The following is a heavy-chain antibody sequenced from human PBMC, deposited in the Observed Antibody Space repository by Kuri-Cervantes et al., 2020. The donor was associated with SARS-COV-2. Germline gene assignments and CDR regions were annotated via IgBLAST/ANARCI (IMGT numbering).Heavy chain of an antibody. CDR2: VNHRGST. Sequence: GSLRLSCAFYGESFSGYYWNWIRQSQGKGLEWIGEVNHRGSTNYNPSLKSRVTISVDTSSKQFSLKLSSVTAADTAVYYCARDPNANHNNWFDPWGQGTLVTVSS. CDR3: ARDPNANHNNWFDP. J-gene: IGHJ5*02. V-gene: IGHV4-34*01. CDR1: GESFSGYY. D-gene: IGHD4/OR15-4a*01.